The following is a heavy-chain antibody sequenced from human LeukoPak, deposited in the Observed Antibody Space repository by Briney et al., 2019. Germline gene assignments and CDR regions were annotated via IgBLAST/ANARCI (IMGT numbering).Heavy chain of an antibody. D-gene: IGHD5-18*01. CDR2: FSGSGGST. V-gene: IGHV3-23*01. J-gene: IGHJ4*02. CDR1: GFTFSSYW. CDR3: AKDLGVQVWFPR. Sequence: GGSLRLSCAASGFTFSSYWMSWVRQAPGKGLEWVSSFSGSGGSTYYADSVKGRFTISRDNSKNTLYLQMNSLRAEDTAVYYCAKDLGVQVWFPRWGQGTLVTVSS.